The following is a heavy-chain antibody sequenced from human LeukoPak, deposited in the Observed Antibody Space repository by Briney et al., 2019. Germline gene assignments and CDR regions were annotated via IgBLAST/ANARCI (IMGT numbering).Heavy chain of an antibody. CDR3: ARRGAMTGEYYFHY. CDR1: GYIFTTHY. J-gene: IGHJ4*02. V-gene: IGHV5-51*01. CDR2: IYPGDSDT. Sequence: GESLKISCQGSGYIFTTHYIAWVRQMPGRGLEWMGIIYPGDSDTRYSPSFQGQVTISADKSLSTAYLHWSSLKASDTAMYYCARRGAMTGEYYFHYWGQGTLVTVSS. D-gene: IGHD3-9*01.